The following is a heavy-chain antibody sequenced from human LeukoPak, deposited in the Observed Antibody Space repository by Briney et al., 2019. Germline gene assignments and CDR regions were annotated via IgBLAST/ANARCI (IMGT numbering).Heavy chain of an antibody. J-gene: IGHJ6*02. CDR2: ISYDGSNK. Sequence: GGSLRLSCAASGFTFSSYGMHWVRQAPGKGLEWLAVISYDGSNKYYADSVKGRFTISKDNSKNTLYLQMNSLRAEDTAVYYCAKEIRGSGSYLRPSYYYYGMDVWGQGTTVTVSS. CDR1: GFTFSSYG. V-gene: IGHV3-30*18. CDR3: AKEIRGSGSYLRPSYYYYGMDV. D-gene: IGHD3-10*01.